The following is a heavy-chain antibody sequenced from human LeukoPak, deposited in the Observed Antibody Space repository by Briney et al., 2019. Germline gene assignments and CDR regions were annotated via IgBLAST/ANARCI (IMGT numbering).Heavy chain of an antibody. Sequence: GGSLRLSCAASGFTFSNYLMSSVRQAPGKGLEWVANIKQDGSEKYYVDSVKGRFTISRDNAKSSLYLQLNSLRAEDTAVYYCAKQDSYLDVFDLWGQGTMVTVSS. D-gene: IGHD2-21*02. J-gene: IGHJ3*01. CDR1: GFTFSNYL. CDR3: AKQDSYLDVFDL. V-gene: IGHV3-7*01. CDR2: IKQDGSEK.